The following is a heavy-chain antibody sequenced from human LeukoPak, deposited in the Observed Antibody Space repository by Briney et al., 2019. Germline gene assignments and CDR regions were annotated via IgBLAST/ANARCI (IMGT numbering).Heavy chain of an antibody. CDR2: IIPVFGTA. CDR3: ATDLGAITMVRGVIISPYYYYGMDV. V-gene: IGHV1-69*13. CDR1: GGTFSSYA. J-gene: IGHJ6*02. D-gene: IGHD3-10*01. Sequence: GASVKVSCKASGGTFSSYAISWVRQAPGQGLEWMGGIIPVFGTANYAQKFQGRVTITADESTSTAYMELSSLRSEDTAVYYCATDLGAITMVRGVIISPYYYYGMDVWGQGTTVTVSS.